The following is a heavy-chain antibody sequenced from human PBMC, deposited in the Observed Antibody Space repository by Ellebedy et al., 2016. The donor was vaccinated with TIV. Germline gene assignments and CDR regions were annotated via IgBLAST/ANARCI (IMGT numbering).Heavy chain of an antibody. CDR1: GGSFSGYY. Sequence: MPSETLSLTCAVYGGSFSGYYWSWIRQPPGKGLEWIGEINHSGSTNYNPSLKSRVTISVDTSKNQFSLKLSSVTAADTAVYYCARQERATGYSSGRFFWGQGTLVTVSS. CDR3: ARQERATGYSSGRFF. V-gene: IGHV4-34*01. D-gene: IGHD6-19*01. J-gene: IGHJ4*02. CDR2: INHSGST.